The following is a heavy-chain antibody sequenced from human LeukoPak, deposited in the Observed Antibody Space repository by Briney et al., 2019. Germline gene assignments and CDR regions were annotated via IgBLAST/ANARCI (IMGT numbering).Heavy chain of an antibody. CDR2: INHSGST. J-gene: IGHJ4*02. CDR1: GGSFSGYY. Sequence: SETLSLTCAVYGGSFSGYYWSWIRQPPGKGLEWIGEINHSGSTNYNPSLKSRVTISVDTSKNQFSLKLSSVTAADTAVYYCARGRPFLGWLSVWYFDYWGQGTLVTVSS. D-gene: IGHD2-8*01. CDR3: ARGRPFLGWLSVWYFDY. V-gene: IGHV4-34*01.